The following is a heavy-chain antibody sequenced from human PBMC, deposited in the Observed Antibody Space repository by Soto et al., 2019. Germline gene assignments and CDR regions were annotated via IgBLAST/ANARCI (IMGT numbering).Heavy chain of an antibody. CDR1: GYSFTSYW. D-gene: IGHD2-15*01. CDR2: IYPGDSDI. J-gene: IGHJ4*02. Sequence: GESLKISCKGSGYSFTSYWIGWVRQMPGKGLEWMGIIYPGDSDIRYSPSFQGRFTISRDNSKNTLSLQMNSLTAEDTAVYFCAKRRGAGGHFDYWGQGALVTVSS. V-gene: IGHV5-51*01. CDR3: AKRRGAGGHFDY.